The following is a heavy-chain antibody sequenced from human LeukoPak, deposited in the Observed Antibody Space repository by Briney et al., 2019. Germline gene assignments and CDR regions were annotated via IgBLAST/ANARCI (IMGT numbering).Heavy chain of an antibody. Sequence: GGSLRLSCAASGLTFSSYAMHWVRQAPGKGLEWVAVISYDGSNKYYADSVKGRFTISRDNSKNTLYLQMNSLRAEDTAVYYCARDQRYLAAVPAGWGQGTLVTVSS. V-gene: IGHV3-30-3*01. CDR2: ISYDGSNK. J-gene: IGHJ4*02. CDR1: GLTFSSYA. CDR3: ARDQRYLAAVPAG. D-gene: IGHD6-13*01.